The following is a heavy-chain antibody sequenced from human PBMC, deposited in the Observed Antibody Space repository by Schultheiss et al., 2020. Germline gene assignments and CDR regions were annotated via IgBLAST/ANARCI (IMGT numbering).Heavy chain of an antibody. CDR3: AGINVDTAMVQASLGMDV. D-gene: IGHD5-18*01. V-gene: IGHV4-4*07. Sequence: SETLSLTCTVAGGTISSYYWSWIRQPAGKGLEWIGRIYTSGSTNYNPSLKSRVTMSVDTSKNQFSLKLSSVTAADTAVYYCAGINVDTAMVQASLGMDVWGQGTTVTVSS. J-gene: IGHJ6*02. CDR2: IYTSGST. CDR1: GGTISSYY.